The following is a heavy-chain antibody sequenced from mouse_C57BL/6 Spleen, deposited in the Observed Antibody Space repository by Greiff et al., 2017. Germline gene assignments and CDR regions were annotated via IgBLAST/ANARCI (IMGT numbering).Heavy chain of an antibody. CDR1: GYSITSGYY. Sequence: EVKLEESGPGLVKPSQSLSLTCSVTGYSITSGYYWNWIRQFPGNKLEWMGYISYDGSNNYNPSLKNRISITRDTSKNQFFLKLNSVTTEDTATYYCAREGELGNYYAMDYWGQGTSVTVSS. CDR2: ISYDGSN. J-gene: IGHJ4*01. V-gene: IGHV3-6*01. D-gene: IGHD4-1*01. CDR3: AREGELGNYYAMDY.